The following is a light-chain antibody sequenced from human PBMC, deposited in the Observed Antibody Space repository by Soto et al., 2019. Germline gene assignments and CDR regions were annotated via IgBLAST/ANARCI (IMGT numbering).Light chain of an antibody. CDR3: QQSYSTPYT. V-gene: IGKV1-39*01. Sequence: DIQMTQSPSSLSASVGDRVTITCRASQSISTYLTWYQRKPGKAPKLLIYAASSLQSGVSSRFSGSGSGTDFTLTISSLQPEDFATYYCQQSYSTPYTFGQGTQLEIK. J-gene: IGKJ2*01. CDR2: AAS. CDR1: QSISTY.